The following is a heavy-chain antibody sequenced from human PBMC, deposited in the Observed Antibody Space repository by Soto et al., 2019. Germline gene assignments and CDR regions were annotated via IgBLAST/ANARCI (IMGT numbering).Heavy chain of an antibody. CDR2: INHSGST. Sequence: ETLRLTCAVYGGSFSGYYWSWIRQPPGKGLEWIGEINHSGSTNYNPSLKSRVTISVDTSKNQFSLKLSSVTAADTAVYYCAREGRRTVYGMDVWCKGTTVT. V-gene: IGHV4-34*01. CDR1: GGSFSGYY. J-gene: IGHJ6*04. CDR3: AREGRRTVYGMDV. D-gene: IGHD3-10*01.